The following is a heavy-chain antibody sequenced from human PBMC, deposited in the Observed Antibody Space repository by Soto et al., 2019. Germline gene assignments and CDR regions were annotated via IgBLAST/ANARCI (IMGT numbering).Heavy chain of an antibody. Sequence: QITLKESGPTLVKPTQTLTLTCTFSGFSLSTSGVGVGWIRQPPGKALEWLALIYWDDDKRYSPSLKSRLTITKDTSKNQVVLTMTNMDPVDTATYYCAHVRYFDWSQPQFDYWGQGNLVPGSS. J-gene: IGHJ4*02. V-gene: IGHV2-5*02. D-gene: IGHD3-9*01. CDR1: GFSLSTSGVG. CDR2: IYWDDDK. CDR3: AHVRYFDWSQPQFDY.